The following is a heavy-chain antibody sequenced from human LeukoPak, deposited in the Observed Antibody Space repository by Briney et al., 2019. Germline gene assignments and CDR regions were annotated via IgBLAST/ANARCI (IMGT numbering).Heavy chain of an antibody. J-gene: IGHJ3*01. CDR3: GKDPNGNFIGAFDF. CDR1: GFTVSSNY. V-gene: IGHV3-53*01. CDR2: IYSGGSK. D-gene: IGHD4-23*01. Sequence: GGSLRLSCAPSGFTVSSNYMSWVRPAPGKGREWVAFIYSGGSKYYADSVKGRVTIYRDNSKNTVYLQMNSLRAEDTAVYYCGKDPNGNFIGAFDFWGQGTMVTVSS.